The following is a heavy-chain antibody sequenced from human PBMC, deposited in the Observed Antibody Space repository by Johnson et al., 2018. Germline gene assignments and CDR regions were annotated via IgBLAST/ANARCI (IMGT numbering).Heavy chain of an antibody. CDR1: GLTFSSYG. V-gene: IGHV3-30*03. J-gene: IGHJ3*02. Sequence: QVQLVQSGGGVVQPGRSXRLSCAASGLTFSSYGLHWVRQAPGKGLEWLAVISYDGSNTYYADFGKGRFTIFRNNSKNTLYLKINSLSAEDTAVYYCARWGTISDAFDIWGQGTMVTVSS. CDR3: ARWGTISDAFDI. CDR2: ISYDGSNT. D-gene: IGHD3-3*01.